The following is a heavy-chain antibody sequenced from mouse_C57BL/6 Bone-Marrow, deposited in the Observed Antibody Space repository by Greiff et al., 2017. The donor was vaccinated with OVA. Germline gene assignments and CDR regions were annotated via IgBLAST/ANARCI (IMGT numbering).Heavy chain of an antibody. CDR3: AGYYDYDGAWFAY. Sequence: EVQLQQSGPELVKPGASVKLSCKASGYSFTGYYMHWVKQSHGNILDWIGYINPYNGVSSYTQKLKGKATLTVAKSSSTAYMELRSLTSEDSAVYYCAGYYDYDGAWFAYWGQGTLVTVSA. J-gene: IGHJ3*01. CDR1: GYSFTGYY. CDR2: INPYNGVS. D-gene: IGHD2-4*01. V-gene: IGHV1-31*01.